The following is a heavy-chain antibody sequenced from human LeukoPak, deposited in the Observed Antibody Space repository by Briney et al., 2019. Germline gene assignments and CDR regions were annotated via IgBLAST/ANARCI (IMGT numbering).Heavy chain of an antibody. CDR3: ARVGSGSFDY. CDR2: INKSGNT. V-gene: IGHV4-59*01. D-gene: IGHD6-19*01. CDR1: GGSISTYY. Sequence: SETLSLTCTVSGGSISTYYWSWIRQPPGKGLEWIGYINKSGNTNCNPSLKSRVTISVDTSKNQFSLKLSSVTAADTAVYFCARVGSGSFDYWGQGTLVTVSS. J-gene: IGHJ4*02.